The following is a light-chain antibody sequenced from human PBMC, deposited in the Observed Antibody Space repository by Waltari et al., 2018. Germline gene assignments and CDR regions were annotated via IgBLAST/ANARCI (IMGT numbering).Light chain of an antibody. Sequence: DVVLTQSPLSLSVTLGQSASVSCRSSQSLAFSDGKTYLNWFHQRPGQSPRRLIYKVSKRESGVPDRISGRGSGTDFALKSSRVEAEDVGVYYCMEGAQWYTFGQGTKLEIK. J-gene: IGKJ2*01. CDR1: QSLAFSDGKTY. CDR2: KVS. CDR3: MEGAQWYT. V-gene: IGKV2-30*01.